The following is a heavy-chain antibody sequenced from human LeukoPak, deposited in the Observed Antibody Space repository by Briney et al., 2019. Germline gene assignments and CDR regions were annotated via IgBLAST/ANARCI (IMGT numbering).Heavy chain of an antibody. D-gene: IGHD5-18*01. CDR3: AKGYRKYSYGPALDY. CDR1: GLTFDDYA. CDR2: IRWNSGSI. Sequence: GRSLRLSCAASGLTFDDYAMHWVRQAPGKGLEWVSGIRWNSGSIGYAASVKGRFTISRDNAKNSLHLQMNSLRAEDTALYYCAKGYRKYSYGPALDYWGQGTLVIVSS. J-gene: IGHJ4*02. V-gene: IGHV3-9*01.